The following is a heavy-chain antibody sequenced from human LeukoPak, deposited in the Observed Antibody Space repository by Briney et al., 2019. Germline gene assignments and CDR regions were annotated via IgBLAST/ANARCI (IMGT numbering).Heavy chain of an antibody. CDR3: AREPSGGFWRNEYYFDY. V-gene: IGHV3-20*04. CDR2: INWNGGST. J-gene: IGHJ4*02. D-gene: IGHD3-3*01. CDR1: GFTFDDYG. Sequence: GGSLRLSCAASGFTFDDYGMSWVRQAPGKGLEWVSGINWNGGSTGYADSVKGRFTISRDNAKNSLYLQMNSLRAEDTALYYCAREPSGGFWRNEYYFDYWGQGTLVTVSS.